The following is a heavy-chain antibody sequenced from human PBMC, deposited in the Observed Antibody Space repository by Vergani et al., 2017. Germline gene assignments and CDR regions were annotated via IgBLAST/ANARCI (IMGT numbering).Heavy chain of an antibody. Sequence: QLHLQESGPGLVKPSETLSLTCTVSGYSISSGYYWGWIRQPPGKGLEWIGSLSTTGGATHASHNPSLKSRVSISVDTSKSQFSLKVTSVTAADTAVYFCARQRPGSGWSPGDFDDWGQGILVTVSS. CDR1: GYSISSGYY. J-gene: IGHJ4*02. CDR3: ARQRPGSGWSPGDFDD. V-gene: IGHV4-38-2*02. D-gene: IGHD6-19*01. CDR2: STTGGAT.